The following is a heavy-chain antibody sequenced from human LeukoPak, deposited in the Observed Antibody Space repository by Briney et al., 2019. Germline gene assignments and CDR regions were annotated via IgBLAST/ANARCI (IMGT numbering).Heavy chain of an antibody. CDR3: ARAYSSGWSPQHFDY. CDR2: INHSGST. CDR1: GGSFSGYY. V-gene: IGHV4-34*01. Sequence: SETLSLACAVYGGSFSGYYWSWIRQPPGKGLEWLGEINHSGSTNYNPSLKSRVTISVDTSKNQFSLKLSSVTAADTAVYYCARAYSSGWSPQHFDYWGQGTLVTVSS. D-gene: IGHD6-19*01. J-gene: IGHJ4*02.